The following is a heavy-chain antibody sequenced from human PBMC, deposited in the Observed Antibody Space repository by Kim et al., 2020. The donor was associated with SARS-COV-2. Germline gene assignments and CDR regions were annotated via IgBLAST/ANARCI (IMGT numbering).Heavy chain of an antibody. CDR3: ARGMLAYCGGDCYGKFDY. CDR1: GYTFTSYY. Sequence: ASVKVSCKASGYTFTSYYMHWVRQAPGQGLEWMGIINPSGGSTSYAQKFQGRVTMTRDTSTSTVYMELSSLRSEDTAVYYCARGMLAYCGGDCYGKFDYWGQGTLVTVSS. D-gene: IGHD2-21*01. J-gene: IGHJ4*02. CDR2: INPSGGST. V-gene: IGHV1-46*01.